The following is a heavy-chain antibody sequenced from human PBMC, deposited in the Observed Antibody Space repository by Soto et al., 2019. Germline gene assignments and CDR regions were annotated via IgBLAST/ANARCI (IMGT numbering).Heavy chain of an antibody. Sequence: QVQLVESGGGVVQPGRSLRLSCAASGFTFSSYGMHWVRQAPGKGLEWVAVIWYDGSNKYYADSVKGRFTISRDNSKNTLYLQMNSLRAEDTAVYYCAKDESHGGDTASYEYWGQGTLVTVSS. J-gene: IGHJ4*02. CDR3: AKDESHGGDTASYEY. CDR1: GFTFSSYG. CDR2: IWYDGSNK. V-gene: IGHV3-33*06. D-gene: IGHD5-18*01.